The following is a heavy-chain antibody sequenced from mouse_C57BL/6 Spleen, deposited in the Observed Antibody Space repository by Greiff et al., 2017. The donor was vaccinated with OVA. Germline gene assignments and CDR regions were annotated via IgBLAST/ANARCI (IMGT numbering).Heavy chain of an antibody. Sequence: QVHVKQSGAELVRPGTSVKMSCKASGYTFTNYWIGWAKQRPGHGLEWIGDIYPGGGYTNYNEKFKGKATLTADKSSSTAYMQFSSLTSEDSAIYYCALIYYGSSYAMDYWGQGTSVTVSS. V-gene: IGHV1-63*01. J-gene: IGHJ4*01. D-gene: IGHD1-1*01. CDR3: ALIYYGSSYAMDY. CDR1: GYTFTNYW. CDR2: IYPGGGYT.